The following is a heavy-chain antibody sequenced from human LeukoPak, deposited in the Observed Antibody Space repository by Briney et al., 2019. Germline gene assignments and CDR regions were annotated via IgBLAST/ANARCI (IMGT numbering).Heavy chain of an antibody. CDR1: GYTFTGYY. V-gene: IGHV1-2*02. CDR3: ARQYSSGWAYYFDY. Sequence: ASVKVSCKASGYTFTGYYMHWVRQAPGQGLEWMGWINPNSGGTNYAQKFQGRVTMTRDTSISTAHMELSRLRSDDTAVYYCARQYSSGWAYYFDYWGQGTLVTVSS. D-gene: IGHD6-19*01. J-gene: IGHJ4*02. CDR2: INPNSGGT.